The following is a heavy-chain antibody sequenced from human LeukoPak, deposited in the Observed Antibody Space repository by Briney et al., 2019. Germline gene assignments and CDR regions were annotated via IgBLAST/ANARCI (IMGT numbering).Heavy chain of an antibody. J-gene: IGHJ5*02. V-gene: IGHV1-2*02. D-gene: IGHD2-2*01. CDR3: ARDGPDCSSTSCYPHNWFDP. Sequence: ASVKVSCKASGYTFTGYYIHWVRQAPGQGLEWMGWLNPHNGGANYAQKFQGRVTMTRDTSISTAYMELSRLSSDDTAVYYCARDGPDCSSTSCYPHNWFDPWGQGTLVTVSS. CDR1: GYTFTGYY. CDR2: LNPHNGGA.